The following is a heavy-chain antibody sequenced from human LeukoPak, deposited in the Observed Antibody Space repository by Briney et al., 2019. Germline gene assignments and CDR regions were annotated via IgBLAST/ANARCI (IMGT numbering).Heavy chain of an antibody. D-gene: IGHD3-22*01. J-gene: IGHJ4*02. CDR2: VWYDGTNK. V-gene: IGHV3-30*02. CDR3: AKDSSGSYSHFDY. Sequence: PGGSLRLFCAASGFIFGSYGMHWVRQAPGKGLEWVAFVWYDGTNKYYADSVKGRFTISRDNSKNTLYLQINSLRPEDTAVYYCAKDSSGSYSHFDYWGQGTLVTVSS. CDR1: GFIFGSYG.